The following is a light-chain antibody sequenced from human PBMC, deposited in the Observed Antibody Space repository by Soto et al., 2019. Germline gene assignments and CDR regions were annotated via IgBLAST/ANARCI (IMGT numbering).Light chain of an antibody. CDR3: AAWDASLSGPV. CDR2: SND. Sequence: QSVLTQPPSTSGTPGQRVTISCSGRNSNIGTNTVNWYQQIPGTAPRLLIYSNDQRPSGVPDRFSGSKSGTSASLAISGLQSEDEADYYCAAWDASLSGPVFGGGTKLTVL. CDR1: NSNIGTNT. J-gene: IGLJ3*02. V-gene: IGLV1-44*01.